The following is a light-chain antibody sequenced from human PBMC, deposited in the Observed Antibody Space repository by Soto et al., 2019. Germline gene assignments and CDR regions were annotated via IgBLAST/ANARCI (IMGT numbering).Light chain of an antibody. Sequence: DIQMTQSPSSLSASVGDRVTITCRASQSISSYLNWYQQKPVKAPKLLIYAASSLQSGVTSRFSGSGSGTDFTLTISSLQPEDFATYYCQQRYSTPYTFGQGTKLEIK. J-gene: IGKJ2*01. CDR1: QSISSY. CDR3: QQRYSTPYT. CDR2: AAS. V-gene: IGKV1-39*01.